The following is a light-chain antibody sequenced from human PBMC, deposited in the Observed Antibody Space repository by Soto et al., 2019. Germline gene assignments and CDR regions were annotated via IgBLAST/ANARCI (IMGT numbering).Light chain of an antibody. CDR3: GSWDSSLCAYV. CDR2: DDD. CDR1: SSNIGGNS. J-gene: IGLJ1*01. Sequence: VLTQPPPVSAAPGQKVTISCSGSSSNIGGNSVSWYQQLPGTAPKLLIYDDDKRPSGIPDRFSGSKSGTSATLGITGFQTGDEADYYCGSWDSSLCAYVFATGTKVTVL. V-gene: IGLV1-51*01.